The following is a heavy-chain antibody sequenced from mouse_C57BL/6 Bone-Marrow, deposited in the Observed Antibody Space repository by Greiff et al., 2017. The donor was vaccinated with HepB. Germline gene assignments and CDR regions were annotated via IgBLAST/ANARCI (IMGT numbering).Heavy chain of an antibody. Sequence: EVHLVESGGGLVQPGGSLSLSCAASGFTFTDYYMSWVRQPPGKALEWLGFIRNKANGYTTEYSASVKGRFTISRDNSQSILYLQTNALRAEDSATYYCARSTTVVAGGYFDYWGQGTTLTVSS. CDR1: GFTFTDYY. J-gene: IGHJ2*01. D-gene: IGHD1-1*01. CDR2: IRNKANGYTT. V-gene: IGHV7-3*01. CDR3: ARSTTVVAGGYFDY.